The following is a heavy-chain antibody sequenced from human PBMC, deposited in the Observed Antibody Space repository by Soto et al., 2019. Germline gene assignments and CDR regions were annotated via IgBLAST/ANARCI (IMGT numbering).Heavy chain of an antibody. J-gene: IGHJ6*03. D-gene: IGHD3-3*01. Sequence: EVQLLESGGGLVQPGGSLRLSCAASGFTFSSYAMSWVRQAPGKGLEWVSAISGSGGSTYYADSVKGRFTISRDNSKNTLYLQMNSLRAGDTAVYYCAKDSLRFWEWYMDVWGKGTTVTVSS. CDR3: AKDSLRFWEWYMDV. CDR1: GFTFSSYA. CDR2: ISGSGGST. V-gene: IGHV3-23*01.